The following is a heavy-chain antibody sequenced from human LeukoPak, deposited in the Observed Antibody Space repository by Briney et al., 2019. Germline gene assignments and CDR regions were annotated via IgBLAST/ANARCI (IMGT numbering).Heavy chain of an antibody. CDR1: GFTFSSYS. V-gene: IGHV3-21*01. J-gene: IGHJ4*02. CDR3: AALLGGPHPGY. Sequence: GGSLRLSCAASGFTFSSYSLNWVRQAPGKGLEWVSSISISSNYIYYADSVKGRFTISRDNAKNSLYLQMNSLRAEDTAVYYCAALLGGPHPGYWGQGTLVTVSS. CDR2: ISISSNYI. D-gene: IGHD7-27*01.